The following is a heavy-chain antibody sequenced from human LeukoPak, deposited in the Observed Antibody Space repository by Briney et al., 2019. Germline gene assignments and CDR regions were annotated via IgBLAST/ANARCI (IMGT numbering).Heavy chain of an antibody. Sequence: PSETLALTCAVYGGAVSGYCWSWIRQPPGKGLEWIGEINHSGSTNYNPSLKSRVTISVDTSKNQFSLKLSSVTAADTAVYYCASVITGTTSGDYWGQGTLVTVSS. CDR2: INHSGST. J-gene: IGHJ4*02. D-gene: IGHD1-7*01. V-gene: IGHV4-34*01. CDR3: ASVITGTTSGDY. CDR1: GGAVSGYC.